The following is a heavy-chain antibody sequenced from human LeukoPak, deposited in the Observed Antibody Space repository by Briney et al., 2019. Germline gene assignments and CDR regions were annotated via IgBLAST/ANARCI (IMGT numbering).Heavy chain of an antibody. J-gene: IGHJ4*02. CDR1: GGSISTYY. CDR2: IYYSGST. Sequence: SETLSLTCTVSGGSISTYYWSWIRQPPGKGLGWIGYIYYSGSTNYNPSLKSRVTISVDTSKNQFSLKLNSVTAADTAVYYCARHDGRYSSGWDFDYWGQGTLVTVSS. V-gene: IGHV4-59*08. D-gene: IGHD6-19*01. CDR3: ARHDGRYSSGWDFDY.